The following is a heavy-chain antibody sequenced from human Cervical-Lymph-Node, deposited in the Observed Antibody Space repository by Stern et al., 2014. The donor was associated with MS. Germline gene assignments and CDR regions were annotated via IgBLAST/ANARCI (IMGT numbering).Heavy chain of an antibody. Sequence: VQLVESGGGVVQPGRSLRLSCAASGFTFSSYGMHWVRQAPGKGLEWVAGIWYDGSNTYYADSVKGRFTISRDNSKNTLHLPMHSLRAEDTAVYYCGRDVAGNYGDYGGDYWGQGTLVTVSS. J-gene: IGHJ4*02. CDR2: IWYDGSNT. D-gene: IGHD4-17*01. CDR1: GFTFSSYG. CDR3: GRDVAGNYGDYGGDY. V-gene: IGHV3-33*01.